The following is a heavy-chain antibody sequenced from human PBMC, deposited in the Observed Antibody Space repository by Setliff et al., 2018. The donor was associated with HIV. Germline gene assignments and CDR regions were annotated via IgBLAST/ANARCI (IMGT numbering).Heavy chain of an antibody. CDR3: ARTILGGNLLDY. CDR2: IDAANGNT. J-gene: IGHJ4*02. V-gene: IGHV1-3*01. D-gene: IGHD3-9*01. Sequence: ASVKVSCKTSGYIFTNFAIHWVRQAPGQRLEWMAWIDAANGNTKYSQMFQGRVTVTRDTSATTAYMELSSLRFEDTAVYYCARTILGGNLLDYSGQGTLVTVSS. CDR1: GYIFTNFA.